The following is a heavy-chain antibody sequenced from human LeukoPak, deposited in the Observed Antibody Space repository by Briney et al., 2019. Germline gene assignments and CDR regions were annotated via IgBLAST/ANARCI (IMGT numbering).Heavy chain of an antibody. V-gene: IGHV3-7*04. D-gene: IGHD3-10*01. CDR3: ARDDYGWGSHPY. CDR1: GLTFSSYW. J-gene: IGHJ4*02. CDR2: IKPDGSEK. Sequence: GGSFRLSCAGSGLTFSSYWMTWVRQAPGKGLEWVANIKPDGSEKAYVDSVKGRFTISRDNAKNSLYLQMNSLRVEDTAVYYCARDDYGWGSHPYWGQGTLVTVSS.